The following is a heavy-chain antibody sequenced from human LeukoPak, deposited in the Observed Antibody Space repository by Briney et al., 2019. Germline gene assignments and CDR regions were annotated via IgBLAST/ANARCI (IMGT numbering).Heavy chain of an antibody. V-gene: IGHV3-66*01. CDR3: ARGGYGDFLYCHY. CDR1: GFTVSSIY. CDR2: IYSGGST. J-gene: IGHJ4*02. D-gene: IGHD4-17*01. Sequence: GGSLRLSCAASGFTVSSIYMSWVRQAPGKGLEGCSVIYSGGSTYYADSVKGRFSISRDNSEHTLYLQWDSLRAEDTAVYYCARGGYGDFLYCHYWGQGTLVTVSS.